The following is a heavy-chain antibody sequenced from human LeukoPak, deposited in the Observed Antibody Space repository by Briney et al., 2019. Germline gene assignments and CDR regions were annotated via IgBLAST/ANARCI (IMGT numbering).Heavy chain of an antibody. Sequence: SETLSLTCTVSGGPISSYYWSWIRQPPGKGLEWIGYIYYSGSTNYNPSLKSRVTISVDTSKNQFSLKLSSVTAADTAVYYCASGVGAFDYWGQGTLVTVSS. J-gene: IGHJ4*02. V-gene: IGHV4-59*01. CDR1: GGPISSYY. CDR3: ASGVGAFDY. D-gene: IGHD2-2*01. CDR2: IYYSGST.